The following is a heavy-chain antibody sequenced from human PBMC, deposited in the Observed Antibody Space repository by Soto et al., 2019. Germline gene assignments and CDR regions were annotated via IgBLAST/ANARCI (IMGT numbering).Heavy chain of an antibody. Sequence: GGSLRLSCAASGFTFSSYAMSWVRQAPGKGLEWVSAISGSGGSTYYADSVKGRFTISRDNSKNTLYLQMNSLRAGDTAVYYCAKRGYYDFWSSYGMDVWGQGTTVTVSS. D-gene: IGHD3-3*01. J-gene: IGHJ6*02. CDR2: ISGSGGST. V-gene: IGHV3-23*01. CDR1: GFTFSSYA. CDR3: AKRGYYDFWSSYGMDV.